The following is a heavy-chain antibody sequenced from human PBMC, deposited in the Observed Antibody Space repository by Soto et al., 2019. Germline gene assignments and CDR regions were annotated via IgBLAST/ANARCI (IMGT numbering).Heavy chain of an antibody. CDR1: GGSISSGGYY. V-gene: IGHV4-31*03. J-gene: IGHJ4*02. CDR3: AREPTLAYCGGDCYFDY. Sequence: SETLSVTYTVSGGSISSGGYYWSWIRQHPGKGLEWIGYIYYSGSTYYNPSLKSRVTISVDTSKNQFSLKLSSVTAADTAVYYFAREPTLAYCGGDCYFDYWGQGTLVTVSS. D-gene: IGHD2-21*02. CDR2: IYYSGST.